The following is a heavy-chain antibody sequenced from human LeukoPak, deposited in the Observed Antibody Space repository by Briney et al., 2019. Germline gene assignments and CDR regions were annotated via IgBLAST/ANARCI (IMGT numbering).Heavy chain of an antibody. CDR1: GYTFTGYY. Sequence: ASVKVSCKASGYTFTGYYMHWVRQAPGQGLEWMGWINPNSGGTNYAQKFQGRVTMTRDTSISTAYMEMSRLRSDGTAVYYCARSRGVGATGGSLVFDIWGQGTMVTVSS. J-gene: IGHJ3*02. CDR3: ARSRGVGATGGSLVFDI. V-gene: IGHV1-2*02. CDR2: INPNSGGT. D-gene: IGHD1-26*01.